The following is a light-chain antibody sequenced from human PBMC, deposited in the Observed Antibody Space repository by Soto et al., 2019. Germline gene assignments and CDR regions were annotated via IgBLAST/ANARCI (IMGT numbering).Light chain of an antibody. V-gene: IGKV3-20*01. CDR2: AAS. CDR1: QSVNSNY. CDR3: QQFGNSPQT. J-gene: IGKJ1*01. Sequence: DIVLTQSPDILSLSAGERATLSCRASQSVNSNYFAWYQQKPGQPPRLLIYAASNRATGIPDRFSGSGSGTDFTLTINTLEPEDFAVYYCQQFGNSPQTFGQGTKVEIK.